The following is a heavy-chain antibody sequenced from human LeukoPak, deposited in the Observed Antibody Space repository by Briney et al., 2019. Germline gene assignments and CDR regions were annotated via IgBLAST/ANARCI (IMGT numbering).Heavy chain of an antibody. V-gene: IGHV4-34*01. Sequence: PSETLSLTCAVYGGSFSGYCWSWIRQPPGKGLEWIGEINHSGSTNYNPSLKSRVTISVDTSKNQFSLKLSSVTAADTAVYYCARGKYSSSGALDPWGQGTLATVSS. CDR1: GGSFSGYC. CDR3: ARGKYSSSGALDP. J-gene: IGHJ5*02. D-gene: IGHD6-13*01. CDR2: INHSGST.